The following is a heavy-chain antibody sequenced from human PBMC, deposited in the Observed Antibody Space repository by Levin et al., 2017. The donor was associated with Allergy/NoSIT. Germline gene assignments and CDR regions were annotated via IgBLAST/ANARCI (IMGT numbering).Heavy chain of an antibody. CDR2: INPNNGGT. D-gene: IGHD3-10*01. J-gene: IGHJ4*02. Sequence: ASVKVSCKASGYTFTDHFIHWVRQAPGQGLEWMGWINPNNGGTNYAQKFQGRVTLTRDTSITTTYMELSGLRPDDTAVYYCARGTTLVRELFDYWGQGTLVTVSS. CDR1: GYTFTDHF. V-gene: IGHV1-2*02. CDR3: ARGTTLVRELFDY.